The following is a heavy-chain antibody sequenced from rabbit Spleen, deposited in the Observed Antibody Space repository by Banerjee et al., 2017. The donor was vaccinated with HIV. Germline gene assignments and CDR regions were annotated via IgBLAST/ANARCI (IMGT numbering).Heavy chain of an antibody. D-gene: IGHD4-2*01. J-gene: IGHJ4*01. Sequence: QSLEESGGDLVKPGGTLTLTCTASGFSFSSSDYMCWVRQAPGKGLEWIACIDAGSSGFTYHASWAKGRFTISKTSSTTVTLQATSLTAADTATYFCARDAAGREDFNLWGQGTLVTVS. CDR3: ARDAAGREDFNL. V-gene: IGHV1S40*01. CDR1: GFSFSSSDY. CDR2: IDAGSSGFT.